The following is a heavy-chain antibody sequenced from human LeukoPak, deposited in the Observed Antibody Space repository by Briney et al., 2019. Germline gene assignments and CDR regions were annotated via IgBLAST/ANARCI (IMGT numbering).Heavy chain of an antibody. CDR1: GGSLSSGGYY. Sequence: SQTLSLTCTVSGGSLSSGGYYWGWLRQHPGKGLEWIGYIYYSGTTYYNPSLMSRLTISVDTSKNQFSLNLSSVTAADTAVYYCARYSGASEAGWLDPWGQGTLVTVSS. CDR3: ARYSGASEAGWLDP. D-gene: IGHD1-26*01. CDR2: IYYSGTT. V-gene: IGHV4-31*03. J-gene: IGHJ5*02.